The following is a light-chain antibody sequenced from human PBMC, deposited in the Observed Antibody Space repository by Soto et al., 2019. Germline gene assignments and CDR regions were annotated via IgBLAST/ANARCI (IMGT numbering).Light chain of an antibody. V-gene: IGKV3-11*01. CDR2: DAS. J-gene: IGKJ4*01. Sequence: EIVLTQSPATLSLSPGERATLSCRASQSISSHLVWYQQKPGQAPRLLMYDASNRATGIPARFSGSGSGTDITLTISSLEPEDFAVYYCQQRPNWPLTFGGGTKVEIK. CDR3: QQRPNWPLT. CDR1: QSISSH.